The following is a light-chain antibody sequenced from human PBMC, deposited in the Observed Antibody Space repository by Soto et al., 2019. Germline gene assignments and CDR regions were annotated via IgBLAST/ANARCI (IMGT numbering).Light chain of an antibody. CDR3: QQYGSSGT. Sequence: EILLTQSPCTLSLSPGERATLSCRASQSVSNNYLAWYQQKPGHAPSLLIYGASNRATGIPDRLSGSGSGTDFTLTISRLEPEYSAVYYCQQYGSSGTFGQGTKMDNK. V-gene: IGKV3-20*01. J-gene: IGKJ1*01. CDR1: QSVSNNY. CDR2: GAS.